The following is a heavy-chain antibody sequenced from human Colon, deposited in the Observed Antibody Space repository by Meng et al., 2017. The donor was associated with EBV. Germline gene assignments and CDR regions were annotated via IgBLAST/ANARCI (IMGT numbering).Heavy chain of an antibody. CDR3: ARGNGWRFDY. D-gene: IGHD6-19*01. Sequence: QVQLVQFGSELKKPGASVKVSCQAAGYTFTSSSMNWVRHAPGQGLEWMGWININTGNPTYAQGFTGRFVFSLDTSVSTAYLQIDSLKADDTAVYYCARGNGWRFDYWGQGTLVTVSS. J-gene: IGHJ4*02. V-gene: IGHV7-4-1*01. CDR1: GYTFTSSS. CDR2: ININTGNP.